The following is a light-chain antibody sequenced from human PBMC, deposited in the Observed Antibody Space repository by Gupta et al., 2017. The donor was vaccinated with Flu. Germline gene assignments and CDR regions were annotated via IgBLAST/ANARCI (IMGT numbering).Light chain of an antibody. CDR3: QESNSALFT. CDR1: QGITNY. J-gene: IGKJ3*01. Sequence: GDRVTITCRASQGITNYLAWYQQRPGKVPKLLIYAASTLQSGVPSRFSGSGSGTDFTLTISSLQPEDVATYYCQESNSALFTFGPGTTVDIQ. V-gene: IGKV1-27*01. CDR2: AAS.